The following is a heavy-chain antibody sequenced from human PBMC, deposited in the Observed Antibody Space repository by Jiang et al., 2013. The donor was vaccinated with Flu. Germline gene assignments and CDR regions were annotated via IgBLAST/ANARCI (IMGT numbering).Heavy chain of an antibody. V-gene: IGHV3-30-3*01. CDR1: GFTFSSYA. CDR3: AREDPRGPNYYGMDV. CDR2: ISYDGNNK. Sequence: VQLVESGGGVVQPGTSLRLSCAASGFTFSSYAMHWVRQAPGKGLEWVAFISYDGNNKFYVDSVKGRFTISRDNSENMVYLQMNSLRADDTAVYYCAREDPRGPNYYGMDVWGQGTTGHRLL. J-gene: IGHJ6*02.